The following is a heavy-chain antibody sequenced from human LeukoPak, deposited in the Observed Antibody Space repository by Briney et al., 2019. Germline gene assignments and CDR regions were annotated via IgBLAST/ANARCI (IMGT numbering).Heavy chain of an antibody. CDR1: GYTFTSYG. CDR3: GRDRTGVSSCWGY. V-gene: IGHV1-18*01. Sequence: GASVKVSCKASGYTFTSYGISWVRQAPGQGLEWMGWISAYNGNTNYAQKLQGRVTMTTDTSTSTAYMELRSLRSDDAAVYYGGRDRTGVSSCWGYWGQGTVVTVSS. D-gene: IGHD3-16*01. J-gene: IGHJ4*02. CDR2: ISAYNGNT.